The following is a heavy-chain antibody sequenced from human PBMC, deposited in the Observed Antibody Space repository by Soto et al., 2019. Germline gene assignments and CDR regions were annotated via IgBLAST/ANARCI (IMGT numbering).Heavy chain of an antibody. V-gene: IGHV1-18*01. CDR1: GYTFTSYG. CDR2: ISAYNGNT. CDR3: ARDRALALGDY. J-gene: IGHJ4*02. Sequence: QVQLVQSGAEVKKPGASVKVSCKASGYTFTSYGISWVRQAPGQGLEWMGWISAYNGNTKDAQKLQGRVTMTTDTATSTGYMELRRLRSDDTAGYYCARDRALALGDYWGQGTLVTVSS.